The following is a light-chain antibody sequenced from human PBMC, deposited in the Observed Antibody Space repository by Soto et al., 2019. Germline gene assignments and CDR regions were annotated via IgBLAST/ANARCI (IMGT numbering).Light chain of an antibody. V-gene: IGKV3-11*01. J-gene: IGKJ2*01. CDR1: QSVSSF. Sequence: EIVLTQSPATLSLSPGDRATLSCRASQSVSSFLAWYQQKPGQAPRLLIYDASIRATGIPARFSGSGSGTDFTLTIGSLEPEDSALYYCQQRTNWPPDTFGQGTKLEIK. CDR2: DAS. CDR3: QQRTNWPPDT.